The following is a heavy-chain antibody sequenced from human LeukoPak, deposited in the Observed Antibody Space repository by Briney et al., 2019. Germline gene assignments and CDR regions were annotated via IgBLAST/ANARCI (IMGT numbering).Heavy chain of an antibody. CDR2: INHSGST. Sequence: SETLSLTCAVYGGSFSGYYWSWIRQPPGKGLEWIGEINHSGSTNYNPSLKSRVTISVDTSKNQFSLKLSSVTAADTAVYYCARGRYYYDSSGYYYGKNYYFDYWGQGTLVTVSS. V-gene: IGHV4-34*01. J-gene: IGHJ4*02. D-gene: IGHD3-22*01. CDR1: GGSFSGYY. CDR3: ARGRYYYDSSGYYYGKNYYFDY.